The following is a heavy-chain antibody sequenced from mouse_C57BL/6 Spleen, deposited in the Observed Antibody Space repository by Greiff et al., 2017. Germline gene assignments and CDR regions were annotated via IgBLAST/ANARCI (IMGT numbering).Heavy chain of an antibody. D-gene: IGHD1-1*01. CDR1: GFSLTSYG. J-gene: IGHJ4*01. V-gene: IGHV2-9*01. CDR2: IWGGGST. Sequence: VKLVESGPGLVAPSQSLSITCTASGFSLTSYGVDWVRQPPGKGLEWLGVIWGGGSTNNNSALMSRLNISKDNSKSQVFVKMNSLQTDDTAMYYCAKHRDYCGSNYAMDYWGQGTSVTVSS. CDR3: AKHRDYCGSNYAMDY.